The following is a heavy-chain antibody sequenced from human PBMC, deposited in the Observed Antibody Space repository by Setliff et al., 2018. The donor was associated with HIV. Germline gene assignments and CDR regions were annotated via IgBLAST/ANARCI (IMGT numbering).Heavy chain of an antibody. CDR2: IHTSGST. Sequence: SEILSLTCTVFGGSINSDSYHWTWIRQPAGKGLEWIGHIHTSGSTNYNPSLKSRVTISIDTSKNQFSLKLRSATATDTALYYCARVSSSYYFLGAFDSWGQGTLVTVSS. D-gene: IGHD6-13*01. J-gene: IGHJ4*02. V-gene: IGHV4-61*09. CDR3: ARVSSSYYFLGAFDS. CDR1: GGSINSDSYH.